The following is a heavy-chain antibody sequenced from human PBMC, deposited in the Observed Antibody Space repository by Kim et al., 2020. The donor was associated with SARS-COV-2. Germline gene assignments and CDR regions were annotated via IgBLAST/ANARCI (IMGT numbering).Heavy chain of an antibody. J-gene: IGHJ4*02. V-gene: IGHV4-59*01. D-gene: IGHD3-10*01. CDR2: IYYSGST. CDR3: ARDMFYYGSGSLDY. CDR1: GGSISSYY. Sequence: SETLSLTCTVSGGSISSYYWSWIRQPPRKGLEWIGYIYYSGSTSYNPSLKSRVTISVDTSKNQFSLRLNSVTAADTAVYYCARDMFYYGSGSLDYLGQGT.